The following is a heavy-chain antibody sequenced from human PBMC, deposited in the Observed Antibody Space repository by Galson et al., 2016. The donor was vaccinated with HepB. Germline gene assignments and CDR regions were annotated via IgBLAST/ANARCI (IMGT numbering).Heavy chain of an antibody. V-gene: IGHV1-24*01. Sequence: SVKVSCKVARYSLSEIGMHWVRQPPGKGLEWIGGFDPLDGGTLYEQKFQGRVTMTEDTPTNTGYMEMSSLRFDDTAVNCCVRFVKEDFVSGTYDYFDPWGQGAQVTVSS. CDR3: VRFVKEDFVSGTYDYFDP. CDR2: FDPLDGGT. D-gene: IGHD3-3*01. J-gene: IGHJ5*02. CDR1: RYSLSEIG.